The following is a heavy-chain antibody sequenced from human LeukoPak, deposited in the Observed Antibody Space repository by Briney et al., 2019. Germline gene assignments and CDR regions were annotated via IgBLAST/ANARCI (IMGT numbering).Heavy chain of an antibody. V-gene: IGHV4-61*02. CDR1: GCSISSGSYY. D-gene: IGHD2-15*01. CDR2: IYTSKST. Sequence: SQTLSLTCTVSGCSISSGSYYWIWIRQPAGKGLEWIGRIYTSKSTNYNTSLKSRVTISVDTSKNQFSLKLSSVTAADTAVYYCARAVKGVVAATRWGQGTLVTVSS. J-gene: IGHJ4*02. CDR3: ARAVKGVVAATR.